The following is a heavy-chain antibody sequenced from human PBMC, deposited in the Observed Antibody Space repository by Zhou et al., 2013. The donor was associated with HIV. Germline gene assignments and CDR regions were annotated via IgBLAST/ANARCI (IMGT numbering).Heavy chain of an antibody. D-gene: IGHD6-6*01. CDR2: IIPILGIA. Sequence: QVQLVQSGAEVKKPGSSVKVSCKASGGTFSSYAISWVRQAPGQGLEWMGRIIPILGIANYAQKFQGRVTITADKSTSTAYMELSSLRSEDTAVYYCARSIAARPGLRVYYFDYWGQGTLVTVSS. CDR1: GGTFSSYA. J-gene: IGHJ4*02. CDR3: ARSIAARPGLRVYYFDY. V-gene: IGHV1-69*04.